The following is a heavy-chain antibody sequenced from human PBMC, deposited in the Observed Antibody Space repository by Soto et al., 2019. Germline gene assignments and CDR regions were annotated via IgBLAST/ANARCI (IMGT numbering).Heavy chain of an antibody. CDR3: ARTLRSGNLRFDY. J-gene: IGHJ4*02. CDR1: GGSIRTAAYY. D-gene: IGHD1-1*01. Sequence: PSETLSLTCSVSGGSIRTAAYYWSWIRQRPGKGLEWIGNIFYSGSTSLSSSLRSRVKISIDTSKNQFSLDLNSVTAADTAIYYCARTLRSGNLRFDYWGQGTLVTVSS. V-gene: IGHV4-31*03. CDR2: IFYSGST.